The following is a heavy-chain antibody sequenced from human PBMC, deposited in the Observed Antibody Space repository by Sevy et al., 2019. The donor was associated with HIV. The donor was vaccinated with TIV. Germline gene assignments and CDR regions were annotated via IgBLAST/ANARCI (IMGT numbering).Heavy chain of an antibody. J-gene: IGHJ5*02. CDR3: ASTRDYYGSGSSLSHWFDP. V-gene: IGHV4-39*01. Sequence: GSLRLSCTVSGGSISSRSSYWGWIRQPPGKGLEWIGSIYYSGSTYSNPSLKSRLTMSVDTSKNQFSLKLSSVTAADTAVYYCASTRDYYGSGSSLSHWFDPWGQGILVTVSS. CDR2: IYYSGST. CDR1: GGSISSRSSY. D-gene: IGHD3-10*01.